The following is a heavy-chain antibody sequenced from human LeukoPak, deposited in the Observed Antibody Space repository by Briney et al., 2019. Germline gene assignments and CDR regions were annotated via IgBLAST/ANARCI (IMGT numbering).Heavy chain of an antibody. Sequence: GRSLRLSCAASGFTFSSYGMHWVRQAPGKGLEWVAVVSYDGSNKYYADSVKGRFTISRDNSKNTLYLQMNSLRPEDTAVYYCAKDSYYGSGSYFYFGYWGQGTLVTVSS. D-gene: IGHD3-10*01. CDR3: AKDSYYGSGSYFYFGY. J-gene: IGHJ4*02. V-gene: IGHV3-30*18. CDR1: GFTFSSYG. CDR2: VSYDGSNK.